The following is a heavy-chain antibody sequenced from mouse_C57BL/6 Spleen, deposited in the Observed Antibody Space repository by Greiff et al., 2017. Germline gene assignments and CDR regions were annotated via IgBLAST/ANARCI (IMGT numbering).Heavy chain of an antibody. CDR2: IHPNSGST. V-gene: IGHV1-64*01. Sequence: QVQLQQPGAELVKPGASVKLSCKASGYTFTSYWMHWVKQRPGQGLEWIGMIHPNSGSTNYNEKFKSKATLTVDKSSSTAYMQLSSLTSEDSAVXYCATGYYGSSSYYYAMDYWGQGTSVTVSS. CDR1: GYTFTSYW. J-gene: IGHJ4*01. D-gene: IGHD1-1*01. CDR3: ATGYYGSSSYYYAMDY.